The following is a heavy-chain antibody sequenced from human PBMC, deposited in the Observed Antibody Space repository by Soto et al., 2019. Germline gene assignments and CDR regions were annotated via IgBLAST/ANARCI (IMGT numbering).Heavy chain of an antibody. J-gene: IGHJ4*02. V-gene: IGHV6-1*01. D-gene: IGHD3-10*01. CDR2: TYYNSTWYT. CDR3: ARNYYGSGSYYSSFDY. Sequence: QVQLQLSGPGLVKPSQTLSLTCAISGDSVSSNSAAWHWIRQSPSRGLEWLGRTYYNSTWYTDYAVSVKSRMTINADTSKNHFSLNLNSVTPEDTALYYCARNYYGSGSYYSSFDYWGQGTLVTVSS. CDR1: GDSVSSNSAA.